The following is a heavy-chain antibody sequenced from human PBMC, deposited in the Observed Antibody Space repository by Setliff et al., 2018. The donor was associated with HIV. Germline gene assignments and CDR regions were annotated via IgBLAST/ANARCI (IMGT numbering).Heavy chain of an antibody. CDR3: VRGVTRDISGYYRDEYFQH. CDR1: GYRFNTYG. J-gene: IGHJ1*01. V-gene: IGHV1-18*01. Sequence: ASVKVSCKASGYRFNTYGISWVRQAPGQGLAWMGWISPYNGDTRFEQSLQGRVTLTTDTSTNTAYMEMRTLRSDDTAVYYCVRGVTRDISGYYRDEYFQHWGQGTPVTVSS. D-gene: IGHD3-22*01. CDR2: ISPYNGDT.